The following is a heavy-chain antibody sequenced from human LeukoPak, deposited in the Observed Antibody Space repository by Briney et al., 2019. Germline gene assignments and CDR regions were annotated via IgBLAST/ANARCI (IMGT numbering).Heavy chain of an antibody. J-gene: IGHJ4*02. CDR3: ARGRDGFNPYYFDY. V-gene: IGHV1-18*01. D-gene: IGHD5-24*01. CDR2: ISAYNGDT. Sequence: ASVKVSCKTSGYTFTTYGISWVRQAPGQGLEWMGWISAYNGDTHYAQKLQGRVTMTTDTSTSTAYMELRSLRSDATAVYYCARGRDGFNPYYFDYWGQGTLVTVSS. CDR1: GYTFTTYG.